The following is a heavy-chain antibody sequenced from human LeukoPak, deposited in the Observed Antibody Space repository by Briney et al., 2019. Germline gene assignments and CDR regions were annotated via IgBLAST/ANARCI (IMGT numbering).Heavy chain of an antibody. CDR1: GGSISSYY. Sequence: PSETLSLTCTVSGGSISSYYWSWIRQPPGKGLEWIGYIYYSGSTNYNPSLKSRVTISVDTSKIQFSLKLSSVTAADTAVYYCARESGYYDFWSGYHQYGMDVWGQGTTVTVSS. D-gene: IGHD3-3*01. J-gene: IGHJ6*02. CDR3: ARESGYYDFWSGYHQYGMDV. CDR2: IYYSGST. V-gene: IGHV4-59*01.